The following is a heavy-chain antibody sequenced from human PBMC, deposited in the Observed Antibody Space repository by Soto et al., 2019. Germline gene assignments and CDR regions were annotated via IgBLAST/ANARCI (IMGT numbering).Heavy chain of an antibody. CDR1: GGSISSYY. J-gene: IGHJ6*02. CDR2: IYYSGST. Sequence: PSETLSLTCTVSGGSISSYYWSWIRQPPGKGLEWIGYIYYSGSTNYNPSLKSRVTISVDTSKNQFSLKLSSVTAADTAVYYCARNPVWFGEDYYYGMDVWGQGTTVTVSS. D-gene: IGHD3-10*01. CDR3: ARNPVWFGEDYYYGMDV. V-gene: IGHV4-59*01.